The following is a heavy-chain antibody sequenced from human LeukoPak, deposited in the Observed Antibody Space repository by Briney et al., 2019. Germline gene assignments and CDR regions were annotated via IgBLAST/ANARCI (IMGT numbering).Heavy chain of an antibody. CDR1: GGSFSGYY. D-gene: IGHD2-8*01. Sequence: SETLSLTCAVYGGSFSGYYWSWTRQPPGKGLEWIGEINHSGSTNYNPSLKSRVTISVDTSKNQFSLKLSSVTAADTAVYYCARGGLSPPPGGFDYWGQGTLVTVSS. J-gene: IGHJ4*02. V-gene: IGHV4-34*01. CDR3: ARGGLSPPPGGFDY. CDR2: INHSGST.